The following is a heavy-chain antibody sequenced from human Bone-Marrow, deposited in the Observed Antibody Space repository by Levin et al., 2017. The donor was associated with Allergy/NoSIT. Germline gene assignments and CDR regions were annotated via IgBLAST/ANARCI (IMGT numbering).Heavy chain of an antibody. J-gene: IGHJ3*02. CDR2: ISSSGSDM. D-gene: IGHD2-8*02. CDR1: GFTFSIYS. V-gene: IGHV3-21*01. Sequence: PGGSLRLSCTVSGFTFSIYSINWVRQAPGKGLEWVSSISSSGSDMYYVDSVKGRFTISRDNAKNSLTMQMNSLRAEDTAVYYCARGIIGDVRVAHKEAFDIWGQGTMVSVSS. CDR3: ARGIIGDVRVAHKEAFDI.